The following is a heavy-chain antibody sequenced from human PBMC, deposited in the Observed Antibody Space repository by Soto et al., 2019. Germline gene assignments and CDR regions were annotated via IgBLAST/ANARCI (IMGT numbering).Heavy chain of an antibody. CDR3: ARDRADGLRSFDWLCLDY. J-gene: IGHJ4*02. Sequence: QVQLVESGGGVVQPGRSLRLSCATSGFTFNTFAMHWVRQAPGKGLEWLAVISYDGSHKYYADSMKSRIIISRDNSKNTLYLQMKALRGEDTAVYYCARDRADGLRSFDWLCLDYWGQGPLVIVSS. CDR1: GFTFNTFA. D-gene: IGHD3-9*01. V-gene: IGHV3-30-3*01. CDR2: ISYDGSHK.